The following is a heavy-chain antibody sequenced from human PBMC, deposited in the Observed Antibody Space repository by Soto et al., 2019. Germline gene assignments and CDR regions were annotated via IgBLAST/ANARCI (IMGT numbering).Heavy chain of an antibody. V-gene: IGHV4-39*01. D-gene: IGHD5-12*01. Sequence: SETLSLTCTVSGFSISSSSYYWVWIRQPPGKGLEWIGSIYYSGSTYYNPSLKSRVTISVDTSKNQFSLKLSSVTAADTAVYYCASKISGYDLGNDAFDIWGQGTMVTVSS. CDR1: GFSISSSSYY. CDR2: IYYSGST. J-gene: IGHJ3*02. CDR3: ASKISGYDLGNDAFDI.